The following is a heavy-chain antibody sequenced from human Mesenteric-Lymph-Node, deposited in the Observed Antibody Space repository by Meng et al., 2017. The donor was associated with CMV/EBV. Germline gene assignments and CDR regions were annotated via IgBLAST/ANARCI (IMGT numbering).Heavy chain of an antibody. V-gene: IGHV3-53*05. CDR1: GFIVSKNY. Sequence: GESLKISCAASGFIVSKNYMNWVRQAPGKGLEWVSVIYSDGSTYYADSVKGRFTISRDNSKNTLYLQMNSLRAEDTAVYYCARDNPNWGFDGGFDYWGQGTLVTVSS. CDR2: IYSDGST. J-gene: IGHJ4*02. D-gene: IGHD7-27*01. CDR3: ARDNPNWGFDGGFDY.